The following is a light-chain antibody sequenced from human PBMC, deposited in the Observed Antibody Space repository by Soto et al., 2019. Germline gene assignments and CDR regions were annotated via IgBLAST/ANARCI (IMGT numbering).Light chain of an antibody. CDR1: TGPVTSGHS. J-gene: IGLJ1*01. CDR2: DVS. Sequence: QAVVTQELSLTVSPGGTVTLTRGSRTGPVTSGHSPYWFQQKPGQAPRTLIFDVSNRPSGVSNRFSGSKSGNTASLTISGLQAQDEADYYCSSYTSSSTLPYVFGTGTKLTVL. CDR3: SSYTSSSTLPYV. V-gene: IGLV7-46*01.